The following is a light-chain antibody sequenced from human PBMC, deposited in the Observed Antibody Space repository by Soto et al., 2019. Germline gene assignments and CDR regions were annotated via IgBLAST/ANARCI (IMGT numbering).Light chain of an antibody. Sequence: DIQMTQSPSSLSASVGDTVTITCRASQVVHTYLAWYQQRPGKVPKLLIDAASTLQSGVPSRFSGSGSGTDFTLTFSSLQPEDVATYYCQRYDTDPLTFGGGTHVEIK. CDR2: AAS. CDR1: QVVHTY. V-gene: IGKV1-27*01. J-gene: IGKJ4*01. CDR3: QRYDTDPLT.